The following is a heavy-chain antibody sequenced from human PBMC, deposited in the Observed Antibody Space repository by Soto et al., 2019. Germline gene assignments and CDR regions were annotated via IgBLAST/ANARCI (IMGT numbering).Heavy chain of an antibody. J-gene: IGHJ6*03. D-gene: IGHD3-16*01. CDR3: ARVRGGGVYYYYYMDV. Sequence: QVQLQESGPGLVKPSETLSLTCTVSGGSISSYYWSWIRQPPGKGLEWIGYIYYSGSTNYNPSLKSRVTISVDTSKNQFSLKLSSVTAADTAVYYCARVRGGGVYYYYYMDVWGKGTTVTVSS. V-gene: IGHV4-59*01. CDR2: IYYSGST. CDR1: GGSISSYY.